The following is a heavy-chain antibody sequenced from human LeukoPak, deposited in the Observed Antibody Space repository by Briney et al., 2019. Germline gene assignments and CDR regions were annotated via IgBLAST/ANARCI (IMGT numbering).Heavy chain of an antibody. CDR2: IYYSGGT. Sequence: DPSETLSLTCTVSGGSISSYYWSWIRQPPGKGLEWIGYIYYSGGTNYNPSLKSRVTISVDTSKNQFSLKLSSVTAADTAVYYCARRYSSSSKIYYYYYGMDAWGQGTTVTVSS. CDR1: GGSISSYY. D-gene: IGHD6-13*01. V-gene: IGHV4-59*08. CDR3: ARRYSSSSKIYYYYYGMDA. J-gene: IGHJ6*02.